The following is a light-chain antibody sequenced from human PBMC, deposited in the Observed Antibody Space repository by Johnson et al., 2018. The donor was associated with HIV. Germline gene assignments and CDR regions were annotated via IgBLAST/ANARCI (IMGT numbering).Light chain of an antibody. Sequence: QSVLTQPPSVSAAPGQKVTISCSGSSSDMGNYAVSWYQQLPGTAPKLLIYDNNKRPSGIPDRFSASKSGTSAPLGITGLQTEAEADDYCGTWDSSLSGGLYVFGTGTRVTVL. CDR3: GTWDSSLSGGLYV. J-gene: IGLJ1*01. CDR2: DNN. CDR1: SSDMGNYA. V-gene: IGLV1-51*01.